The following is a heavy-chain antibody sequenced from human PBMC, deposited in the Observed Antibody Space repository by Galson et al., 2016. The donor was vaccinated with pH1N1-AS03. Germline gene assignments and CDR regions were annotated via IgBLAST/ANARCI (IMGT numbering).Heavy chain of an antibody. CDR1: GYTFTTYW. V-gene: IGHV5-51*01. Sequence: QSGAEVKKPGESLKISCTGSGYTFTTYWIAWVRQMPGKGLEWMGIIYPGDSDTRYSPSFQGQVTVSVDKSISTAYLQWSNLKAADTAMYYCARRVSYTGSYPLDYWGQGTLVTVSS. J-gene: IGHJ4*02. D-gene: IGHD1-26*01. CDR3: ARRVSYTGSYPLDY. CDR2: IYPGDSDT.